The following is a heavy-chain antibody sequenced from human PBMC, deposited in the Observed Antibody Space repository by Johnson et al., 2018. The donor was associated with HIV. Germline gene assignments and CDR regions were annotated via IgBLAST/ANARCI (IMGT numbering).Heavy chain of an antibody. CDR3: AREMNAGNDAFDI. V-gene: IGHV3-23*04. J-gene: IGHJ3*02. Sequence: VQLVESGGGLVQPGESLRLSCAASGFTFSSYAMSWVRQAPGKGLDWVSAISGSGGSTYYADSVKGRFTISRDNSKNTLYLQMNSLRAEDTAVYYCAREMNAGNDAFDIWGQGTMVTVSS. CDR2: ISGSGGST. CDR1: GFTFSSYA.